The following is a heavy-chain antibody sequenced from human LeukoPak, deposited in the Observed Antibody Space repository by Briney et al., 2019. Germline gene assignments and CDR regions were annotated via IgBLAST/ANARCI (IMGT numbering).Heavy chain of an antibody. V-gene: IGHV4-59*08. Sequence: SETLSLTCTVSGGSINSYYWSWIRQPRGKGLEWVGYIYYSGSTNYNPSLKSRVTISVDTSKNQFSLKLSSVTAADTAVYYCARRGIAAGWFDPWGQGTLVTVSS. CDR3: ARRGIAAGWFDP. J-gene: IGHJ5*02. CDR2: IYYSGST. D-gene: IGHD6-13*01. CDR1: GGSINSYY.